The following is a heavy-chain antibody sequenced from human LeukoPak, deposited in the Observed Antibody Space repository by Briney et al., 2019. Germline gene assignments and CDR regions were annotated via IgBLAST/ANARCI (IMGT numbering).Heavy chain of an antibody. CDR3: ARGDYYDSSGSSYYFDY. Sequence: SETLSLTCAVYGGSFSGYYWSWIRQPPGKGLEWIGEINHSGSTNYSPSLKSRVTISVDTSKNQFSLKLSSVTAADTAVYYCARGDYYDSSGSSYYFDYWGQGTLVTVSS. CDR1: GGSFSGYY. J-gene: IGHJ4*02. D-gene: IGHD3-22*01. V-gene: IGHV4-34*01. CDR2: INHSGST.